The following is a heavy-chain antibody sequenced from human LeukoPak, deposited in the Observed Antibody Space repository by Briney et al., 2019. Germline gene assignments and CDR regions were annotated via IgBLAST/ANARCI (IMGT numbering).Heavy chain of an antibody. CDR1: GFTFSSYA. V-gene: IGHV3-30*04. CDR2: ISYDGSNK. Sequence: PGGSLRLSCAASGFTFSSYAMHWVRQAPGKGLEWVAVISYDGSNKYYADSVKGRFTISRDNSKNTLYLQMNSLRAEDTAVYYCAKAAIYDSSGYSTDYWGQGTLVTVSS. J-gene: IGHJ4*02. CDR3: AKAAIYDSSGYSTDY. D-gene: IGHD3-22*01.